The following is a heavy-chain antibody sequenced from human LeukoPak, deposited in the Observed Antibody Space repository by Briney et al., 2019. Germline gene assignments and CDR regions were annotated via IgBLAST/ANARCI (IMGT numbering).Heavy chain of an antibody. J-gene: IGHJ4*02. V-gene: IGHV4-59*08. D-gene: IGHD3-3*01. CDR2: IYYSGST. Sequence: PETLCLTCTVSGGSISSYYRSWIRQPPGKGLEWIGYIYYSGSTNYNPSLKSRVTISVDTSKNQFSQKLSSVTAADTAVYYCARSTIFGVAPYYFDYWGQGTLVTVSS. CDR3: ARSTIFGVAPYYFDY. CDR1: GGSISSYY.